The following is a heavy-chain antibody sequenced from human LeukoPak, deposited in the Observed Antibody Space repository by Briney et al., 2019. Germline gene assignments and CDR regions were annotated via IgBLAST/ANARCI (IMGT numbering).Heavy chain of an antibody. V-gene: IGHV4-59*01. CDR2: IYYSGST. CDR1: GGSISSYY. Sequence: PSETLSLTCTVSGGSISSYYWSWIRQPPGKGLEWIGYIYYSGSTNYNPSLKSRVTISVDTSKNQFSLKLSSVTAADTAVYYCARPPTAYYDFWSGPDYWGQGTLVTVSS. D-gene: IGHD3-3*01. CDR3: ARPPTAYYDFWSGPDY. J-gene: IGHJ4*02.